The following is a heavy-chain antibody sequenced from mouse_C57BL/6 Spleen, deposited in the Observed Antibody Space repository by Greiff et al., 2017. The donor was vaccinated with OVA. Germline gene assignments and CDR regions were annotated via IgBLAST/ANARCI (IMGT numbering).Heavy chain of an antibody. V-gene: IGHV7-3*01. Sequence: EVKLVESGGGLVQPGGSLSLSCAASGFTFTDYYMSWVRQPPGKALEWLGFIRNKANGYTTEYSASVKGRFTISRDNSQSILYLQMNALRAEDSATYYCARSRVPVDAMDYWGQGTSVTVSS. CDR3: ARSRVPVDAMDY. CDR2: IRNKANGYTT. CDR1: GFTFTDYY. J-gene: IGHJ4*01.